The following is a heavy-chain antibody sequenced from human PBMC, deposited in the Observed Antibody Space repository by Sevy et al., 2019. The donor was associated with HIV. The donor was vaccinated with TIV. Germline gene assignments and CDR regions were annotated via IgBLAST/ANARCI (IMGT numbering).Heavy chain of an antibody. Sequence: GGSLRLSCAASGFTFSSYGMHWVRQAPGKGLEWVAVISYDGSNKYYADSVKGRFTISRDNSKNTLYLQMNSLRAEDTAVYYCATIASGSSGASENWFDPWGQGTLVTVSS. D-gene: IGHD6-19*01. CDR2: ISYDGSNK. CDR3: ATIASGSSGASENWFDP. V-gene: IGHV3-30*03. J-gene: IGHJ5*02. CDR1: GFTFSSYG.